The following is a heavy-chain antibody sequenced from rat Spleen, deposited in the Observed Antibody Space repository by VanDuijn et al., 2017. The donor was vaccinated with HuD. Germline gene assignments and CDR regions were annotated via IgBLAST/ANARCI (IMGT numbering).Heavy chain of an antibody. CDR3: ARHAYRYNSNWFAY. V-gene: IGHV5-7*01. CDR1: GFTFNDYD. D-gene: IGHD1-5*01. CDR2: ISYDGSRT. Sequence: EVKLVESGGDLVQPGRSLKLSCAASGFTFNDYDMAWVRQAPKKGLEWVATISYDGSRTYYRDSVKGRFTISRYNAKSTLYLQMDSLRSEDTATYYCARHAYRYNSNWFAYWGQGTLVTVSS. J-gene: IGHJ3*01.